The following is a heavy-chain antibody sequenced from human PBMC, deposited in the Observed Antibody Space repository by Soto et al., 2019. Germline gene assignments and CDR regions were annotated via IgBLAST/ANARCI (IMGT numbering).Heavy chain of an antibody. J-gene: IGHJ6*02. V-gene: IGHV5-51*01. D-gene: IGHD4-17*01. Sequence: ESLKISCKGSGYSFTSYWIGWVRQMPGKGLEWMGIIYPGDSDTRYSPSFQGQVTISADKSISTAYLQWSSLKASDTAMYYCARSSSVTTDYYYGMDVWGQGTTVTVSS. CDR1: GYSFTSYW. CDR2: IYPGDSDT. CDR3: ARSSSVTTDYYYGMDV.